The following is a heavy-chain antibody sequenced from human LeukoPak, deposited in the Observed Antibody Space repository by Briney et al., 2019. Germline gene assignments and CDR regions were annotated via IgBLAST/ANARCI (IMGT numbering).Heavy chain of an antibody. J-gene: IGHJ4*02. V-gene: IGHV4-4*07. CDR1: GGSINTYY. Sequence: PSETLSLTCSVSGGSINTYYWSCIRQPAGKGLEWIGRIHSSGSTHYNPSLKSRVTMSLDTSKNQFSLKLTSVTAADTAVYYCARDNVFFDYWGQGTLVTVSS. CDR2: IHSSGST. CDR3: ARDNVFFDY.